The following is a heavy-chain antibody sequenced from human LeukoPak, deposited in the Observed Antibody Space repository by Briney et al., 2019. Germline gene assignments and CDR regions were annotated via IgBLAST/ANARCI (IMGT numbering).Heavy chain of an antibody. CDR1: GFTFSNYW. CDR3: ARGSSAGASLRHDY. Sequence: TGGSLRLSCAASGFTFSNYWMAWVRQAPGKGLEWVANIKQDESTKHYVESVKGRFTISRDNTKNSLYLQMNSLRAEDSAVYYCARGSSAGASLRHDYWGQGTLVTVSS. J-gene: IGHJ4*02. CDR2: IKQDESTK. D-gene: IGHD1-26*01. V-gene: IGHV3-7*01.